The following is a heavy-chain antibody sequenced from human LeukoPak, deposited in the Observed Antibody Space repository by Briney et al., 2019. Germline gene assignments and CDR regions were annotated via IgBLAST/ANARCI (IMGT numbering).Heavy chain of an antibody. D-gene: IGHD6-13*01. CDR3: AGNLMPEQLVVNF. CDR1: GGSISSYY. CDR2: IYYTGST. J-gene: IGHJ4*02. V-gene: IGHV4-59*01. Sequence: SETLSLTCTVSGGSISSYYWNWIRQPPGKGLEWIGYIYYTGSTNYNPSLKSRVTMSVDTSKNQFSLNLRSVTAADTAVYYCAGNLMPEQLVVNFWGQGTLVTVSS.